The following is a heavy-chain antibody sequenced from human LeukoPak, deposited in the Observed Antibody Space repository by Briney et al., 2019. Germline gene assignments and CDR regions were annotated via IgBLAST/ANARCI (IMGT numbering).Heavy chain of an antibody. V-gene: IGHV3-23*01. CDR1: GFTFNNYD. J-gene: IGHJ4*02. CDR3: AKEAGRYFDWRGGVDY. Sequence: SGGSLRLSCAASGFTFNNYDMSWVRQAAGTGLEWVSAISGSGGSTNYADAVKGRFTISRDNSKNTLYLQMNSLRAEDTAVYYCAKEAGRYFDWRGGVDYWGQGTLVTVSS. D-gene: IGHD3-9*01. CDR2: ISGSGGST.